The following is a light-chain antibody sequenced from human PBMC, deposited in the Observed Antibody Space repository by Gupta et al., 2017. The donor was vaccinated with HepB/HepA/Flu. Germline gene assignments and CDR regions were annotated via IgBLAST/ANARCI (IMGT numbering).Light chain of an antibody. J-gene: IGLJ3*02. CDR2: EVN. CDR1: SSDIGGYNY. V-gene: IGLV2-8*01. Sequence: QSALTQPPSASGSPGPSVTISCTGTSSDIGGYNYVSWYQQHPGKAPKVRIYEVNKRPSGVSDRFSGSKSGNTASLTVSGLQAEDEADYYCSSYGGSNNLVFGGGTKLTVL. CDR3: SSYGGSNNLV.